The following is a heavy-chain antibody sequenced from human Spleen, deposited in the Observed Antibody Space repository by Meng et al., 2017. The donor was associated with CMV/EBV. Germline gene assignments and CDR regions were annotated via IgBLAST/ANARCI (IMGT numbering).Heavy chain of an antibody. CDR3: ARVKTQVVPGPTFDY. J-gene: IGHJ4*02. V-gene: IGHV4-31*02. D-gene: IGHD2-2*01. CDR1: GSISSGGYY. Sequence: GSISSGGYYWSWIRQHPGKGLEWIGYIYYSGSTYYNPSLKSRVTISVDTSKNQFSLKLSSVTAADTAVYYCARVKTQVVPGPTFDYWGQGTLVTVSS. CDR2: IYYSGST.